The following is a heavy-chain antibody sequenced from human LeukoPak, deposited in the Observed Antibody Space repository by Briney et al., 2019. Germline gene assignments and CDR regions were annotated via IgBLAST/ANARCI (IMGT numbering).Heavy chain of an antibody. Sequence: GGSLRLSCAASGFTFSSYWMHWVRQAPGKGLVWVSRINSDGSSTSYADSVKGRFTISRDNAKNTLYLQMNSLRAEDTAVYYCAKLYYYDSSGYYSSHDAFDIWGQGTMVTVSS. V-gene: IGHV3-74*01. CDR2: INSDGSST. J-gene: IGHJ3*02. CDR3: AKLYYYDSSGYYSSHDAFDI. D-gene: IGHD3-22*01. CDR1: GFTFSSYW.